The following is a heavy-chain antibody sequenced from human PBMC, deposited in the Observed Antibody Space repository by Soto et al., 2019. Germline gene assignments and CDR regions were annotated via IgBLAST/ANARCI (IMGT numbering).Heavy chain of an antibody. CDR2: IVVGSGNT. CDR1: GFTFTSSA. CDR3: AADLGAAAAEYNWFDP. J-gene: IGHJ5*02. D-gene: IGHD6-13*01. V-gene: IGHV1-58*01. Sequence: SVKVSCKASGFTFTSSAVQWVRQARGQRLEWIGWIVVGSGNTNYAQKFQERVTITRDMSTSTAYMELSSLRSEDTAVYYCAADLGAAAAEYNWFDPWGQGTLVTVSS.